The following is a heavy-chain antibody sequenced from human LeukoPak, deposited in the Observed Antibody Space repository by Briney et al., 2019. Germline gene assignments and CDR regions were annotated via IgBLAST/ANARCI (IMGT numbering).Heavy chain of an antibody. Sequence: PGGSLRLSCAASGFTFSTYSMNWVRQAPGKGLEWVSSISTDSTYIYYVDSVKGRFTISRDNAKNSMYLQMNSLRAEDTAVYYCARVRAVAGHYYYYMDVWGKGTMVTISS. D-gene: IGHD6-19*01. J-gene: IGHJ6*03. CDR3: ARVRAVAGHYYYYMDV. CDR1: GFTFSTYS. CDR2: ISTDSTYI. V-gene: IGHV3-21*01.